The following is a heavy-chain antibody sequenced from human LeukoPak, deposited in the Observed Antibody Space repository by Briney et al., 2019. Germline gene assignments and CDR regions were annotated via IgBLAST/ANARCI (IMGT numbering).Heavy chain of an antibody. J-gene: IGHJ6*03. Sequence: GGSLRLSCAASGFTFSNDGMHWVRQAPGKGLEWVAFVRIDGNDKFSAASVKGRFTISRDTSKNTLYLEMNSLRAEDTAVYCCARAGTVTTLGYYYYMDVWGKGTTVTVSS. CDR2: VRIDGNDK. V-gene: IGHV3-30*02. D-gene: IGHD4-17*01. CDR3: ARAGTVTTLGYYYYMDV. CDR1: GFTFSNDG.